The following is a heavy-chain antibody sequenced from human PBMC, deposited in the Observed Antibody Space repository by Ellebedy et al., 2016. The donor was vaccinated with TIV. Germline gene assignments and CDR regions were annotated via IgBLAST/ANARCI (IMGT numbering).Heavy chain of an antibody. J-gene: IGHJ2*01. V-gene: IGHV3-21*01. D-gene: IGHD7-27*01. Sequence: GGSLRLXXAASGFTFSNYSMTWVRQAPGKGLEWVSLISSSSSYIYYVDSLKGRFTISRDNAKNSLYLQMNSLRAEDTAVYYCARGNWGFRYFDLWGRGTLVTVSS. CDR2: ISSSSSYI. CDR1: GFTFSNYS. CDR3: ARGNWGFRYFDL.